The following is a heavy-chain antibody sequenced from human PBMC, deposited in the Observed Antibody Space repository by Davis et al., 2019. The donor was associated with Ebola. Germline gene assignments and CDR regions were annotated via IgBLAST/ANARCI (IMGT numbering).Heavy chain of an antibody. Sequence: MPSETLSLTCSVSGASISSYYWSWIRQPPGKGLEWIGYIYYSGSTNYNPSLKSRVTISVDTSKNQFSLKLSSVTAADTAVYYCARDFPSGEGAFDIWGQGTMVTVSS. CDR1: GASISSYY. D-gene: IGHD3-10*01. CDR2: IYYSGST. J-gene: IGHJ3*02. V-gene: IGHV4-59*12. CDR3: ARDFPSGEGAFDI.